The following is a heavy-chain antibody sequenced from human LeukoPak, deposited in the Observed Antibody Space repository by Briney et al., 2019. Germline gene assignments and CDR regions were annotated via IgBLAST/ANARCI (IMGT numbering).Heavy chain of an antibody. Sequence: GASVKVSCKASGGTFSSYAISWVRQAPGQGLEWMGGIIPIFGTANYAQKFQGRVTITTDESTSTAYMELSSLRSEDTAVYYCARAPGYCSSTSCSALNYYYYYMDVWGKGTTVTVSS. J-gene: IGHJ6*03. CDR2: IIPIFGTA. CDR3: ARAPGYCSSTSCSALNYYYYYMDV. CDR1: GGTFSSYA. D-gene: IGHD2-2*01. V-gene: IGHV1-69*05.